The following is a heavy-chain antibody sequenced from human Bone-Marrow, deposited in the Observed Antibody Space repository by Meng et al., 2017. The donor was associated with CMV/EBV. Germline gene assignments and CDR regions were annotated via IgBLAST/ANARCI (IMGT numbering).Heavy chain of an antibody. V-gene: IGHV1-8*01. J-gene: IGHJ6*02. CDR2: MNPNSGNT. Sequence: ASVKVSCKASGYTFTSYDINWVRQATGQGLEWMGWMNPNSGNTGYAQKFQGRVTMTRNTSISTAYMELSSLRSEDTAVYYCARGVGGRNGQVGWLPSHPGYGMDVWGQGTTVTVSS. D-gene: IGHD3-3*01. CDR1: GYTFTSYD. CDR3: ARGVGGRNGQVGWLPSHPGYGMDV.